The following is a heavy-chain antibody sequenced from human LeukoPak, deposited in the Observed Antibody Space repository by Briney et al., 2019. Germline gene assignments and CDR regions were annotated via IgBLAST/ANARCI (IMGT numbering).Heavy chain of an antibody. CDR3: ARSLDV. Sequence: GGSLRLSCAASGFTFSSHEMNWVRQAPGKGLEWVSFISSSGSSIYYADSVKGRFTISRDNAKNSLFLQMNSLRAEDTAVYHCARSLDVWGQGTTVTVSS. CDR2: ISSSGSSI. CDR1: GFTFSSHE. J-gene: IGHJ6*02. V-gene: IGHV3-48*03.